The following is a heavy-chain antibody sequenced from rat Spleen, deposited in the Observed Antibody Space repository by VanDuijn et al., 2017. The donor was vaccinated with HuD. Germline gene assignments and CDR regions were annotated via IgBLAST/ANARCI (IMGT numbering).Heavy chain of an antibody. CDR3: ARHEDYGGYSRDYFDY. J-gene: IGHJ2*01. CDR1: GFTFSDYA. V-gene: IGHV5-17*01. D-gene: IGHD1-11*01. Sequence: EVQLVESGGGLLQPGRSLKLSCAVSGFTFSDYAMAWVRQAPKKGLEWVATISSEGRSSYYRDSVKGRFTISRDSAKSTLYLQMDSLRSEDTATYFCARHEDYGGYSRDYFDYWGQGVMVTVSS. CDR2: ISSEGRSS.